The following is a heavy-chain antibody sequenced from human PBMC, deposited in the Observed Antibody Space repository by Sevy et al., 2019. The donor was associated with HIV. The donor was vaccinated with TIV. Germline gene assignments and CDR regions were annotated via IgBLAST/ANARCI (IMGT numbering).Heavy chain of an antibody. J-gene: IGHJ6*02. CDR2: IKSRADGGTI. V-gene: IGHV3-15*01. CDR3: STDPIIVLLVTDGMDV. D-gene: IGHD2-8*02. Sequence: GGSLRLSCAASGFTFTYAWMTWVRQAPGKGLEWLGRIKSRADGGTIDYAASGKGRFRISREDSKNTLYLQMNSLKTEDTGVDYCSTDPIIVLLVTDGMDVWGQGTSVTVSS. CDR1: GFTFTYAW.